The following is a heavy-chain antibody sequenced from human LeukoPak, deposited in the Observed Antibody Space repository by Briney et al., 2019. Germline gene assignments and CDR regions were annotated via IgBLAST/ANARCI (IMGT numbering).Heavy chain of an antibody. D-gene: IGHD3-10*01. Sequence: GGSLRLSCAASGFPFSTYWMSWVRQAPGKGLEWVANINQDGTEKYYVDSVKGRFTISRDYAKNSMYLQMNSLRVEDTAVYYCAKVAKYYYGPETYYFFEQWGQGTPVTASS. CDR2: INQDGTEK. V-gene: IGHV3-7*01. CDR3: AKVAKYYYGPETYYFFEQ. J-gene: IGHJ4*02. CDR1: GFPFSTYW.